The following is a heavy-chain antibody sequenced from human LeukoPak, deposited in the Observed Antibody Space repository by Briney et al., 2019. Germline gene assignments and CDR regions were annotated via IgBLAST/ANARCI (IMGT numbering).Heavy chain of an antibody. CDR2: ISSSSSYI. D-gene: IGHD4-17*01. V-gene: IGHV3-21*01. CDR1: GFTFSSYS. Sequence: GGSLRLSCAASGFTFSSYSMNWVRQAPGKGLEWVSSISSSSSYIYYADSVKGRFTISRDNAKNSLYLQMNSLRAEDTAVYYCARDYGDYVGYYYMDVWGKGTTVTVSS. J-gene: IGHJ6*03. CDR3: ARDYGDYVGYYYMDV.